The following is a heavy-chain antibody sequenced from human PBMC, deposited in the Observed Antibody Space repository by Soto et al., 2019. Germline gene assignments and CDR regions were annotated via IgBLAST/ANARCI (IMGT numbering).Heavy chain of an antibody. CDR2: IYYSGSA. Sequence: SETLSLTCTVSGGSISSYYWSWIRQPPGKGPEWIGYIYYSGSANYNPSLKSRVTISVDTSKNQFSLKLSSVTAADTAVYYCARAFKWFGELGNPINYGMDVWGQGTTVTVSS. CDR3: ARAFKWFGELGNPINYGMDV. D-gene: IGHD3-10*01. J-gene: IGHJ6*02. V-gene: IGHV4-59*01. CDR1: GGSISSYY.